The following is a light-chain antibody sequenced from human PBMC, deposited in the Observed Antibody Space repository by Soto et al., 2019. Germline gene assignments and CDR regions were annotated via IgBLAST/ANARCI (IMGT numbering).Light chain of an antibody. CDR2: GAS. CDR1: QSVSSN. CDR3: QQYSDWPLT. Sequence: IVMTQSPATLSVSQGARAPLSSRASQSVSSNLAWYQQKPGQAPRLLIYGASTRATGIPDRFRGRGSGTEFTVTISSLQSEDFAVYYCQQYSDWPLTFGQGTRLEI. J-gene: IGKJ5*01. V-gene: IGKV3-15*01.